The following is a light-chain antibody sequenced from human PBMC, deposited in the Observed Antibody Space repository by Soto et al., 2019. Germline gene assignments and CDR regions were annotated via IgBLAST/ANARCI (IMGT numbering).Light chain of an antibody. CDR1: HNIVTY. Sequence: DIHMAQSPPSLSASVGDRVTITCRASHNIVTYLNWYQQKAGKAPSLLIYEASHLQSGVPCRFFGSGSGTDFTLTIDNLQHEDSATYYCQQSHSTPPTFGPGTKLEIK. CDR2: EAS. J-gene: IGKJ2*01. CDR3: QQSHSTPPT. V-gene: IGKV1-39*01.